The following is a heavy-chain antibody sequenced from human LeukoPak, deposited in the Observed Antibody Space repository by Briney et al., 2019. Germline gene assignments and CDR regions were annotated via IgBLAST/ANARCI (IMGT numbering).Heavy chain of an antibody. CDR1: GYSISSGYY. V-gene: IGHV4-38-2*01. D-gene: IGHD3-22*01. CDR2: IYHSGST. CDR3: ARSNDHYYDSSGYYPHYFDY. Sequence: SETLSLTCAVSGYSISSGYYWGWIRQPPGKGLEWIGSIYHSGSTYYNPSLKSRVTISVDTSKNQFSLKLSSVTAADTAVYYCARSNDHYYDSSGYYPHYFDYWGQGTLVTVSS. J-gene: IGHJ4*02.